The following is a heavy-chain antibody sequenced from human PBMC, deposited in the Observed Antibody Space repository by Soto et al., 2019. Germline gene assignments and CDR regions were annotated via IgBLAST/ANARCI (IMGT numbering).Heavy chain of an antibody. CDR1: GGAFSSFA. V-gene: IGHV1-69*01. D-gene: IGHD6-19*01. Sequence: QVQLVQSGAEVKKPGSSVKVSCKASGGAFSSFAISWVRQAPGQGLEWMGGIIPIFDKPNYAQKFQGRVTLTADESTSTAYMELSSLNSADTAVYFCAADVGVAGTLDYWGQGTLVAASS. J-gene: IGHJ4*02. CDR3: AADVGVAGTLDY. CDR2: IIPIFDKP.